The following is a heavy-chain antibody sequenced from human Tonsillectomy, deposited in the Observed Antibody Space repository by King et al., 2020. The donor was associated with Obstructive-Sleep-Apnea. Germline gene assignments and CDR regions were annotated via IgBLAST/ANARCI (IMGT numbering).Heavy chain of an antibody. D-gene: IGHD3-9*01. CDR2: ISNDGSNK. V-gene: IGHV3-30*04. CDR3: AGDRDSLTGDPGFGGMDV. J-gene: IGHJ6*02. Sequence: VQLVESGGGVVQPGRSLRLSCAASGFTFSTYAMHWVRQAPGKGLEWGAVISNDGSNKYYADSVKGRSTISRDNSKNTLYLQMNSLRAEDTAVYYCAGDRDSLTGDPGFGGMDVWGQGTTVTVSS. CDR1: GFTFSTYA.